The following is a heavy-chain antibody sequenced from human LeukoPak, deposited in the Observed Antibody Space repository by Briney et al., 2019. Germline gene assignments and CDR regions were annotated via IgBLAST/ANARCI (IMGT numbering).Heavy chain of an antibody. V-gene: IGHV3-33*01. D-gene: IGHD5-18*01. CDR2: IWFDGSKK. J-gene: IGHJ4*02. CDR1: GFTFTNYG. Sequence: PGGSLRLSCAASGFTFTNYGIHWARQAPGKGLGWVAVIWFDGSKKYYADSVKGRFTISRDNSKNTLYLEMNSLRAEDTAVYYCARHTAMGSGYYFDYWGQGTLVTVSS. CDR3: ARHTAMGSGYYFDY.